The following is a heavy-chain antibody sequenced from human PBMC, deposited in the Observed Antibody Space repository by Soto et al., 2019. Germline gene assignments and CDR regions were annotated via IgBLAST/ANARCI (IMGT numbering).Heavy chain of an antibody. CDR3: AKVPREYSGYFDY. V-gene: IGHV3-30*18. Sequence: GGSLRLSCAASGFTFSSYGMHWVRQAPGKGLEWVAVISYDGSNKYYADSVKGRFTISRDNSKNTLYLQMNSLRAEDTAVYYCAKVPREYSGYFDYWGQGTLVTVSS. CDR2: ISYDGSNK. D-gene: IGHD5-12*01. J-gene: IGHJ4*02. CDR1: GFTFSSYG.